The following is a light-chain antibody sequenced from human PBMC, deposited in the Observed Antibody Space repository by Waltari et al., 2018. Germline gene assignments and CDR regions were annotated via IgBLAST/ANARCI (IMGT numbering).Light chain of an antibody. CDR1: SGHTSYA. J-gene: IGLJ3*02. CDR2: INSDGSH. CDR3: QTWDTGILV. Sequence: QLVLTQSPSASASLGASVKVTCTLSSGHTSYAIAWHQQQPEKGPRYLMKINSDGSHSKGDGIPDRFSGSSSGAERYFTISSLQSEDDADYYCQTWDTGILVFGGGTKLTVL. V-gene: IGLV4-69*01.